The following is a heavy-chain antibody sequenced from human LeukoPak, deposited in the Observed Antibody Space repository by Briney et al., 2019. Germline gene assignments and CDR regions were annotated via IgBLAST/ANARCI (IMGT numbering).Heavy chain of an antibody. V-gene: IGHV7-4-1*02. CDR2: IHPSTGNP. Sequence: ASVKVSCKASGYTFTGYYMHWVRQAPGQGLEWMGWIHPSTGNPTYAQDFTGRFVFSLDTSVSTTYLQISSLKAEDTAVYYCARAYQRLGQLSLPDYWGQGTLVTVSS. CDR3: ARAYQRLGQLSLPDY. J-gene: IGHJ4*02. CDR1: GYTFTGYY. D-gene: IGHD3-16*02.